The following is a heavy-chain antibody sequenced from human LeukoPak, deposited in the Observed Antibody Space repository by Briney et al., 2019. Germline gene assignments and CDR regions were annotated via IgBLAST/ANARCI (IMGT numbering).Heavy chain of an antibody. CDR2: IRSSSNII. CDR1: GFTFSSYS. D-gene: IGHD3-22*01. Sequence: GGSLRLSCAASGFTFSSYSMNWVRQAPGKGRGGVSYIRSSSNIIYYADSVKGRFTISRDNSKNTLYLQMNSLRAEDTAVYYCARDSPYYDSSGYYGHFDYWGQGTLVTVSS. V-gene: IGHV3-48*01. CDR3: ARDSPYYDSSGYYGHFDY. J-gene: IGHJ4*02.